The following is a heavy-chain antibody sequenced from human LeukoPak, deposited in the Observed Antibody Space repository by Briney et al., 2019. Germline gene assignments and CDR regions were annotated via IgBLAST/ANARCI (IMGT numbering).Heavy chain of an antibody. CDR1: GFTFSSYW. J-gene: IGHJ4*02. D-gene: IGHD6-13*01. Sequence: PGGSLRLSCAASGFTFSSYWMSWVRQAPGKGLEWVAYMKYGGSEKYYVDSVKGRFTISRDNAKNSLYLQMNSLRAEDTAVYYCARDIEAAGLFLDYWGQGTLVTVSS. CDR3: ARDIEAAGLFLDY. CDR2: MKYGGSEK. V-gene: IGHV3-7*01.